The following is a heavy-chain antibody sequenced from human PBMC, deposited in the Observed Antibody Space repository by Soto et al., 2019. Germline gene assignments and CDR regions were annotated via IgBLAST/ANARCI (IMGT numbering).Heavy chain of an antibody. Sequence: PSETLSLTCAVYGGSFRGYYWSWISQPPGKGLEWIGEINHSGSTNYNPSLKSRVTISVDTSKSQFSLKVSSVTAADTAVYYCARGDHYDVLTGYSYNYGMDVWGQGTTVT. J-gene: IGHJ6*02. CDR1: GGSFRGYY. CDR3: ARGDHYDVLTGYSYNYGMDV. D-gene: IGHD3-9*01. V-gene: IGHV4-34*01. CDR2: INHSGST.